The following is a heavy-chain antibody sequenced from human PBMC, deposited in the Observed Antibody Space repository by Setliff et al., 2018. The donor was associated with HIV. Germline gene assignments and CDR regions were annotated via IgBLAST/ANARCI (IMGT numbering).Heavy chain of an antibody. CDR3: AKIYDSGSDHYYNMDV. V-gene: IGHV1-69*13. CDR2: IIPIFGSP. Sequence: SVKVSCKPSGGNLGSFAFSWVRQAPGQGLEWVGGIIPIFGSPDYAQKFQGRVTITADESTSIVYMELNSLRPEDTAVYYCAKIYDSGSDHYYNMDVWGKRTTVTVSS. CDR1: GGNLGSFA. J-gene: IGHJ6*03. D-gene: IGHD3-10*01.